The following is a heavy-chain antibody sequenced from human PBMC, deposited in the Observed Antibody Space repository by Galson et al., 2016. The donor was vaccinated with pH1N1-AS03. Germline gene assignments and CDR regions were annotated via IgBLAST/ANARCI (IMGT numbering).Heavy chain of an antibody. J-gene: IGHJ4*02. Sequence: ETLSLTCTVSSGSIGSYSWNWIRQPPGKGLEWIGSIYSIGGTNYNPSLESRITISVETSKNQFSLKLRSVTAADTAVYYCARATAVGPPYFDYWGQGTLVTVSS. D-gene: IGHD6-13*01. V-gene: IGHV4-59*01. CDR2: IYSIGGT. CDR1: SGSIGSYS. CDR3: ARATAVGPPYFDY.